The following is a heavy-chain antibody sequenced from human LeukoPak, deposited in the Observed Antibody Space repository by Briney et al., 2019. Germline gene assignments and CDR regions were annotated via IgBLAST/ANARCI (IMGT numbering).Heavy chain of an antibody. D-gene: IGHD3-10*01. Sequence: ASVTVSCKASGYSFTAFYIHWVRQAPGQGLEWMGWIHPRSGDTNYAQKFQGRVTMARETSSSTDYLDLSSLGSDDTAVYYCARDGEYGTGSYYRGCFDYWGQGILVTVSS. CDR1: GYSFTAFY. CDR2: IHPRSGDT. J-gene: IGHJ4*02. CDR3: ARDGEYGTGSYYRGCFDY. V-gene: IGHV1-2*02.